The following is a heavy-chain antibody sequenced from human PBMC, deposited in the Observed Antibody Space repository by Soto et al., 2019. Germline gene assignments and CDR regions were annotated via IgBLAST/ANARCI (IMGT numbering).Heavy chain of an antibody. CDR2: VYYSGTT. J-gene: IGHJ6*02. CDR3: AREHMDSATYLYGLDV. V-gene: IGHV4-31*03. CDR1: GDSISSGGYY. D-gene: IGHD2-21*01. Sequence: QVHLQESGPGLVKPSQTLSLICTVSGDSISSGGYYWNWIRQHPGKGLEWIGCVYYSGTTYYNPSPKSRVTISLETSENQFSLKLSSVTAADTAMYYCAREHMDSATYLYGLDVWGQGTTVTVS.